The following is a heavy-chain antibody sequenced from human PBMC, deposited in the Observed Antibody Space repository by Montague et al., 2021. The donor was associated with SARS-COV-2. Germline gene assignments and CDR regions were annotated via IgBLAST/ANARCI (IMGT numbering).Heavy chain of an antibody. J-gene: IGHJ6*02. CDR3: ARRVTGTTVHYYYYGMDD. CDR2: IYYSGST. CDR1: GGSISSSSYY. Sequence: SETLSLTCTVSGGSISSSSYYWGWIRQPPGKGLEWIGSIYYSGSTYYNPSLKSRVTISVDTSKNQFSLKLSSVTAADTAVYYCARRVTGTTVHYYYYGMDDWGQGTTVTASS. D-gene: IGHD1-20*01. V-gene: IGHV4-39*01.